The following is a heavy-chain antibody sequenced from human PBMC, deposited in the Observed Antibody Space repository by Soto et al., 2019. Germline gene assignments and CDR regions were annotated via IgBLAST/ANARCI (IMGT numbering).Heavy chain of an antibody. D-gene: IGHD6-13*01. CDR2: ISSSSSYI. CDR1: GFTFSSYS. Sequence: PGGSLRLSCAASGFTFSSYSMNWVRQAPGKGLEWVSSISSSSSYIYYADSVKGRFTISRDNAKNSPYLQMNSLRAEDTAVYYCARVTYSSSWYSAYYYYYGMDVWGQGTTVTVSS. CDR3: ARVTYSSSWYSAYYYYYGMDV. J-gene: IGHJ6*02. V-gene: IGHV3-21*01.